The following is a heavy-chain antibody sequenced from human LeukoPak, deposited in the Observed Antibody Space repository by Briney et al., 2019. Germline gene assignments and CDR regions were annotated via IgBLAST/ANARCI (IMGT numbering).Heavy chain of an antibody. V-gene: IGHV1-69*04. CDR1: GGTFSRYG. CDR2: IIHILGIT. D-gene: IGHD3-16*01. J-gene: IGHJ4*02. CDR3: ARGFESSTSYVSDFDF. Sequence: GASVKVSCKASGGTFSRYGISWVRQAPGQGLEWMGRIIHILGITNYAQKFQGRVTITADKSTTTAYMELSSLRSGDTAVYFCARGFESSTSYVSDFDFWGQGSLVTVSS.